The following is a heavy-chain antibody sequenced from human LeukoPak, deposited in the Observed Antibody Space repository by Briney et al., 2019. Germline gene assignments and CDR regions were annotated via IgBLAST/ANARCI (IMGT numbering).Heavy chain of an antibody. CDR1: GFTFSSYA. J-gene: IGHJ4*02. CDR2: ISGSGGST. CDR3: AKVMYYDFWSGYCNFDY. V-gene: IGHV3-23*01. D-gene: IGHD3-3*01. Sequence: PGGSLRLSCAASGFTFSSYAMSWVRQAPGKGLEWVSAISGSGGSTYYADSVKGRFTISRDNSKNTLYLQMNSLRAEDTAVYYCAKVMYYDFWSGYCNFDYWGQGTLVTVSS.